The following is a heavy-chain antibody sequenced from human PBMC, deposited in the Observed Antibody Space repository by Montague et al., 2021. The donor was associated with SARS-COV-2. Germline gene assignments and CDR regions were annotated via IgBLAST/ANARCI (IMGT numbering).Heavy chain of an antibody. D-gene: IGHD3-22*01. CDR3: ARDGWSSGRHRCGFDP. J-gene: IGHJ5*02. V-gene: IGHV4-59*12. CDR2: SYYNGST. CDR1: GGAMSSYY. Sequence: SETLSLTCSFSGGAMSSYYWSWIRQPPGTGLGWNGNSYYNGSTNYNHTXXSKVTISVDTSKNQFSLKLSSVTAADTAADYCARDGWSSGRHRCGFDPWGQGTLVTVSS.